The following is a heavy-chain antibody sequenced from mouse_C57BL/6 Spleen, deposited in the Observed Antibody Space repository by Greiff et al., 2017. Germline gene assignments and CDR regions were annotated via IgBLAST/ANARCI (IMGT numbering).Heavy chain of an antibody. V-gene: IGHV1-72*01. CDR1: GYTFTRYS. CDR3: ARFSYGSSYAFDY. D-gene: IGHD1-1*01. CDR2: FDPNSGGT. Sequence: QVQLQQPGAELVKPGASVKLSCKASGYTFTRYSMHWVTQRPGRGLGWIGRFDPNSGGTKYNEQDTGKAALTVDKPSSTAYMQRSSLTSEDSAVYYCARFSYGSSYAFDYWGQGTTLTVSS. J-gene: IGHJ2*01.